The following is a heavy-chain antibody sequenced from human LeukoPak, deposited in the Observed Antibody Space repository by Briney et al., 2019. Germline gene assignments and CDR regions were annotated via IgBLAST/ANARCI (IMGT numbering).Heavy chain of an antibody. CDR3: AKLWEPVDY. CDR2: ISSSSSYI. CDR1: GFTFSSYS. V-gene: IGHV3-21*01. Sequence: PGGSLRLSCAASGFTFSSYSMNRVRQAPGKGLEWVSSISSSSSYIYYADSVKGRFTISRDNAKNSLYLQMNSLRAEDTAVYYCAKLWEPVDYWGQGTLVTVSS. D-gene: IGHD1-26*01. J-gene: IGHJ4*02.